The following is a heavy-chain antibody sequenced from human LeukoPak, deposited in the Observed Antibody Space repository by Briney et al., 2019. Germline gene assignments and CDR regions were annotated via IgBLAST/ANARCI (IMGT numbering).Heavy chain of an antibody. CDR2: IHYKGCT. CDR3: ARRDTGWNYCDY. J-gene: IGHJ4*02. Sequence: SYTLSLTCTISGDSLNGHYWSWIRQPPATRLEWIGDIHYKGCTNYNLSLKSRVTISVDTSKNHFSLNSTSALAADTAIYYCARRDTGWNYCDYWGQGIPVTVSS. CDR1: GDSLNGHY. V-gene: IGHV4-59*08. D-gene: IGHD6-19*01.